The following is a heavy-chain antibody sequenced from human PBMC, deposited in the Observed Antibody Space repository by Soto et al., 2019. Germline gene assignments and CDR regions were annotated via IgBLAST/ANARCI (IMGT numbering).Heavy chain of an antibody. J-gene: IGHJ4*02. Sequence: SETLSLTCSVSAASMNNNSYYWGWIRQPPWKGLEWIGTIYYTGNTFYNPSLRSRVTISVDTSKNQLSLSLTSLTVADTAVYDCRRPRWKYGIKWGRGTLDSVS. CDR2: IYYTGNT. V-gene: IGHV4-39*01. CDR1: AASMNNNSYY. CDR3: RRPRWKYGIK. D-gene: IGHD1-20*01.